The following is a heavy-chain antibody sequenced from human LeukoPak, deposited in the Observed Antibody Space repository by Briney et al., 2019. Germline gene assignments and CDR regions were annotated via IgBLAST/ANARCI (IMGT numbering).Heavy chain of an antibody. J-gene: IGHJ4*02. CDR1: GFTFSTYG. V-gene: IGHV3-30*02. CDR2: VRYDGSNK. D-gene: IGHD2-15*01. Sequence: GGSLRLSCAASGFTFSTYGMHWVRQAPGKGLDWVEFVRYDGSNKYYADSVKGRFTISRDNSKNTLYLQMNSLRAEDTAVYHCAKVHWRGGNRYSVLDYWGQGTLVTVSS. CDR3: AKVHWRGGNRYSVLDY.